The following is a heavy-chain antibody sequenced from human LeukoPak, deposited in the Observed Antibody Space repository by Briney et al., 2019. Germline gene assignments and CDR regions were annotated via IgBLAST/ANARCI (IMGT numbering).Heavy chain of an antibody. D-gene: IGHD2-8*02. Sequence: TGGSLRLSCAASGFSFSSHWMSWVRQAPGKGLEWVANINQNGDDTKYGDSVNGRFTISRDNAKDWLYLQMSNLRVEDTAVYYCTRGQCNGRVCYPSLYDSWGQGTLVTVSS. V-gene: IGHV3-7*01. CDR1: GFSFSSHW. CDR3: TRGQCNGRVCYPSLYDS. J-gene: IGHJ4*02. CDR2: INQNGDDT.